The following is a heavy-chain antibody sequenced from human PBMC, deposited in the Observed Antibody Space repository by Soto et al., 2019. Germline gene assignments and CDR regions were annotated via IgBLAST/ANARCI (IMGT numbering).Heavy chain of an antibody. V-gene: IGHV3-23*01. J-gene: IGHJ4*02. D-gene: IGHD3-22*01. CDR3: AKGLYYYDSSGYRLVDY. CDR1: GFIFNNYA. Sequence: XASLLLSFAASGFIFNNYAMSWVRQAPGKGLEWVSTVSVSGGTTYYEDSLKGRFTISRDNSKKTVYLQMNRLRADDTAIYYCAKGLYYYDSSGYRLVDYWGQGTLVTVSS. CDR2: VSVSGGTT.